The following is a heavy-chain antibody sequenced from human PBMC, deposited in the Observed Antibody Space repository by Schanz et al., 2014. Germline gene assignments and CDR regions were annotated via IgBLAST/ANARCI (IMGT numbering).Heavy chain of an antibody. V-gene: IGHV3-23*04. Sequence: LVESGGGLVQRGGSLRLSCAASGFTFSSYDMNWVRLVPGKGLECVSGISGGGGSAYYADSVKGRFTISRDNSKNTLYLQMSSLRAEDTAVYYCAKVWGSDYFYPFDYWGQGTLVTVSS. D-gene: IGHD3-22*01. CDR3: AKVWGSDYFYPFDY. CDR2: ISGGGGSA. J-gene: IGHJ4*02. CDR1: GFTFSSYD.